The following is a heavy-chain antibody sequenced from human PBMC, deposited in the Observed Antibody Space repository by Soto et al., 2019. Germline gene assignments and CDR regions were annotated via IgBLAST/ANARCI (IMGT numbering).Heavy chain of an antibody. CDR1: GYPFSDYC. Sequence: DSGKVSCNPSGYPFSDYCIQWVLQAPGQGLEWVAWINPKTAATNYAKKFQGRVSLTWDTSSTTAYMELTRLRPDDTAVYYCARIKWGLNYYNGMDVWGQGTTVTVSS. D-gene: IGHD1-26*01. V-gene: IGHV1-2*02. J-gene: IGHJ6*02. CDR2: INPKTAAT. CDR3: ARIKWGLNYYNGMDV.